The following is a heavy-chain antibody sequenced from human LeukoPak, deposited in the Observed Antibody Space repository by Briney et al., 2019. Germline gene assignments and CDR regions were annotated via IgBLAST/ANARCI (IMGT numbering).Heavy chain of an antibody. CDR3: AREGSSGWSCYFDY. Sequence: ASVKVSCKASGGTFSSYAISWVRQAPGQGLEWMGRIIPILGIANYAQKFQGRVTITADKSTSTAYMELSSLRSEDTAVYYCAREGSSGWSCYFDYWGQGTLVTVSS. CDR1: GGTFSSYA. CDR2: IIPILGIA. D-gene: IGHD6-19*01. V-gene: IGHV1-69*04. J-gene: IGHJ4*02.